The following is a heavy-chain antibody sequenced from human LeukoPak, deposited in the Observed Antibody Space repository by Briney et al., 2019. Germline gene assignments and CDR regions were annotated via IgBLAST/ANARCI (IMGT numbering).Heavy chain of an antibody. D-gene: IGHD3-10*01. CDR2: IFWDDDK. J-gene: IGHJ4*02. CDR3: ALGSGRTFDY. Sequence: ESGPTLVKPTQTLTLTCTFSGLSLSTSGVGVGWIRQPPGEALEWLALIFWDDDKRYSSSLKSRLTITKDTSKNQVVLTMTNMDPVDTATYYCALGSGRTFDYWGQGTLVAVSS. CDR1: GLSLSTSGVG. V-gene: IGHV2-5*02.